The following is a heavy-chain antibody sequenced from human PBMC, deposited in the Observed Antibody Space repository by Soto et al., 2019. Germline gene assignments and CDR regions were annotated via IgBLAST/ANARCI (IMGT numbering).Heavy chain of an antibody. CDR2: IYYSGST. J-gene: IGHJ4*02. CDR1: GGSISSYY. V-gene: IGHV4-59*01. CDR3: ARGVAIRAYDSSGYIFDY. Sequence: PSETLSLTCTVSGGSISSYYWSWIRQPPGKGLEWIGYIYYSGSTNYNPSLKSRVTISVDTSKNQFSLKLSSVTAADTAVYYCARGVAIRAYDSSGYIFDYCGQGTLVTVSS. D-gene: IGHD3-22*01.